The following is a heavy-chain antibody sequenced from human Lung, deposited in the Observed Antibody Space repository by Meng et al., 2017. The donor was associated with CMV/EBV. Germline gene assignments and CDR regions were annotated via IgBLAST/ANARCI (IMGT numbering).Heavy chain of an antibody. CDR2: IYWDDDK. Sequence: QITLKESGPTLVNPTQPLPLTSPFSGFSLSTSGVGVGWIRQPPGKALEWLALIYWDDDKRYSQTLKSRLTITKDTSKTQVVLTMTNRDPVDTATYYCAHITVTTLNWFDPWGQGTLVTVSS. V-gene: IGHV2-5*02. D-gene: IGHD4-17*01. J-gene: IGHJ5*02. CDR3: AHITVTTLNWFDP. CDR1: GFSLSTSGVG.